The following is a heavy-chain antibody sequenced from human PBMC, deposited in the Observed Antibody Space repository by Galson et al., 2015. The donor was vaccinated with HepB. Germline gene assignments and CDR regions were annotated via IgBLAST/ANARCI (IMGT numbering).Heavy chain of an antibody. CDR1: GGSISSGDYY. CDR2: IYYSGST. V-gene: IGHV4-30-4*01. J-gene: IGHJ4*02. Sequence: LSLTCTVSGGSISSGDYYWSWIRQPPGKGLEWIGYIYYSGSTYYNPSLKSRVTISVDTSKNQFSLKLSSVTAADTAVYYCARGDSSLGELDYWGQGTLVTVSS. CDR3: ARGDSSLGELDY. D-gene: IGHD3-22*01.